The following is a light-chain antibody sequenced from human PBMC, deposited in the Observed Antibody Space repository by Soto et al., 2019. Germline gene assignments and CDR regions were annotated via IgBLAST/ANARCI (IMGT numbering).Light chain of an antibody. CDR1: ETVATN. V-gene: IGKV3-15*01. Sequence: EVVMTQSPATLSASPGERATLSCWASETVATNLAWYQQKPGQAPRLLISGASTRAAGISDRFRGSGSGTEFTLTISSPRSEDSGIYYCQQYFEWPPMTFWQGTKVEI. CDR3: QQYFEWPPMT. CDR2: GAS. J-gene: IGKJ1*01.